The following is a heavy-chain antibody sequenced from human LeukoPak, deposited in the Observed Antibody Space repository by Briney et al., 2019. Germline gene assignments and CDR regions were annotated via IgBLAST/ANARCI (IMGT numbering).Heavy chain of an antibody. Sequence: GGSLRLSCAASGFTFSSYAMSWVRQAPGKGLEWVSAISGSGGSTYYADSVKGRFTISRDNSKNTLYLQMNSLRAEDTAVYYCANRLLSPTGYDYWGQGTLVTVSS. J-gene: IGHJ4*02. V-gene: IGHV3-23*01. CDR2: ISGSGGST. CDR1: GFTFSSYA. D-gene: IGHD6-25*01. CDR3: ANRLLSPTGYDY.